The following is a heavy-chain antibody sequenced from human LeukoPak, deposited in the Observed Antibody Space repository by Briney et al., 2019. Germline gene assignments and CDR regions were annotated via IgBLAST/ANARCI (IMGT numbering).Heavy chain of an antibody. CDR2: ISGSGGST. CDR1: GFTFSSYA. J-gene: IGHJ4*02. CDR3: AKRSLVLYRVVIAPSSPYFDY. D-gene: IGHD2-21*01. Sequence: PGGSLRLSCAASGFTFSSYAMSWVRQAPGKGLEWVSAISGSGGSTYYADSVKGRFTISRDNSKNTLYLQMNSLKAEDTAVYYCAKRSLVLYRVVIAPSSPYFDYWGQGTLVTVSS. V-gene: IGHV3-23*01.